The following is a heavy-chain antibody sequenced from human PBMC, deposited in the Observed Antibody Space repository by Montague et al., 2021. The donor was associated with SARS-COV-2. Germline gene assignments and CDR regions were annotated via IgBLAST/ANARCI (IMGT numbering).Heavy chain of an antibody. Sequence: LRLSCAASGFTFSSYAMTWVRQAPGKGLEWVSAISGSGFTTYYADSVKGRFTISRDNSRDTLYLQMHSLRPEDTAVYYCARDWIRGIPDYFDYWGQGTLVTVSS. V-gene: IGHV3-23*01. CDR2: ISGSGFTT. D-gene: IGHD2-2*03. J-gene: IGHJ4*02. CDR3: ARDWIRGIPDYFDY. CDR1: GFTFSSYA.